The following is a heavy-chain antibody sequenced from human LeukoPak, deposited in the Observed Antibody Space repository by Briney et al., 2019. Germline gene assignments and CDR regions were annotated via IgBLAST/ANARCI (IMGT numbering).Heavy chain of an antibody. V-gene: IGHV4-59*01. Sequence: SETLSLTCTVSGGSISHYYWSWIRQPPGKGLEWIGYIYYSGSTNNNPSLKSRVTISVDTSKNQFSLKLSSVTAADTAVYYCARGYYDSSGYLISYNWFDPWGQGTLVTVSS. J-gene: IGHJ5*02. CDR1: GGSISHYY. CDR2: IYYSGST. D-gene: IGHD3-22*01. CDR3: ARGYYDSSGYLISYNWFDP.